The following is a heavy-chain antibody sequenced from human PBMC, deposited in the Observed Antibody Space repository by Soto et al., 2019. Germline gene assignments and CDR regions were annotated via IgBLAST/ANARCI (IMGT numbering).Heavy chain of an antibody. CDR3: ARDRAGQQLVDAFDI. D-gene: IGHD6-13*01. CDR2: ISAYNGNT. Sequence: XSVKDSCKASGYTFTSYGISWGREAPGQGLEWMGWISAYNGNTNYAQKLQGRVTMTTDTSTSTAYMELRSLRSDDTAVYYCARDRAGQQLVDAFDIWGQGTMVTVSS. V-gene: IGHV1-18*04. CDR1: GYTFTSYG. J-gene: IGHJ3*02.